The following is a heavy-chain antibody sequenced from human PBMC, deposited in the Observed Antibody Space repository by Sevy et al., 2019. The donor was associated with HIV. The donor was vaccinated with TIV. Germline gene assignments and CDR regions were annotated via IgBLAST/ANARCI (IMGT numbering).Heavy chain of an antibody. CDR2: FKSKAHGGNA. CDR1: GFTFGDYC. Sequence: GGSLRLSCATSGFTFGDYCMSWVRQAPGKGLEWISFFKSKAHGGNAENAASVKDRFTISRDNSKGIVYLQINNLKTEDTAVYFCTRWSGSQSIFDYWGQGTLVTVSS. CDR3: TRWSGSQSIFDY. J-gene: IGHJ4*02. D-gene: IGHD1-26*01. V-gene: IGHV3-49*04.